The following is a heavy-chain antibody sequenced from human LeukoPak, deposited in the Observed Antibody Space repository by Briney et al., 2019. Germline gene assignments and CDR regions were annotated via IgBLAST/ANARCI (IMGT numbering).Heavy chain of an antibody. V-gene: IGHV3-21*01. CDR2: ISSSSSYI. J-gene: IGHJ4*02. CDR3: ARDTSSWYYFDY. Sequence: GGSLRLSCAASGFTFSSYSMNWVRQAPGKGLEWVSSISSSSSYIYYADSVKGRFTISRDNAKNSLYLQMNSLRAEDTAVYYCARDTSSWYYFDYWGQGTLVTVSS. D-gene: IGHD6-13*01. CDR1: GFTFSSYS.